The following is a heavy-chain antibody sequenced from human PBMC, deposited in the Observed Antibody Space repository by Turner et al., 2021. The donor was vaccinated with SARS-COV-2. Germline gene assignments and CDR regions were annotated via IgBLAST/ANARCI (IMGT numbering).Heavy chain of an antibody. J-gene: IGHJ5*02. CDR1: GLTVSINS. V-gene: IGHV3-53*01. Sequence: EVQLVVSGGGLIQPGGSLRLSCSASGLTVSINSMSWVRQAPGKGLEGVSVIYSGGSTNYADAVKGRFTISRDNTKNTLYLQMNSLRADDTAVYYCARDYGDWGTWGQGTLVTVSS. CDR3: ARDYGDWGT. D-gene: IGHD4-17*01. CDR2: IYSGGST.